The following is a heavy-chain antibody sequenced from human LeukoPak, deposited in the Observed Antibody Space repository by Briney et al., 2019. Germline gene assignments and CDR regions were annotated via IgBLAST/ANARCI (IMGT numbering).Heavy chain of an antibody. D-gene: IGHD3-3*01. J-gene: IGHJ6*02. Sequence: PGRPLRLSCTASGFSFSDYAMHWVRQARGKGLEWVAVIWSDGSHKYYADAVKGRFTISRDNSKRTLSLQMSSLRAEDTAVYYCASSPPYYDFWSGLMGDYYYYGMDVWGQGTTVTVSS. CDR3: ASSPPYYDFWSGLMGDYYYYGMDV. V-gene: IGHV3-33*01. CDR2: IWSDGSHK. CDR1: GFSFSDYA.